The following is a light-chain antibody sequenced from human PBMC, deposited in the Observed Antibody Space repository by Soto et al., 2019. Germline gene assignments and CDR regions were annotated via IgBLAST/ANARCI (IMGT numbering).Light chain of an antibody. CDR2: EGS. CDR1: SSDVGSYNL. CDR3: CSYPGSSTYV. V-gene: IGLV2-23*01. Sequence: QSALTQPASVSGSPGRSITISCTGISSDVGSYNLVSWYQQHPGKAPKVMIYEGSKRPSGVSNRFSGSKSGNTASLTISGLQAEDEADYYCCSYPGSSTYVFGTGTKVTV. J-gene: IGLJ1*01.